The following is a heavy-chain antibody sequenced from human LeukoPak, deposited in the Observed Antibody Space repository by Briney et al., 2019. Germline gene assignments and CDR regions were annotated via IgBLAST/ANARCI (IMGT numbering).Heavy chain of an antibody. CDR1: GGSISSSNW. CDR2: IYHSGST. V-gene: IGHV4-4*02. D-gene: IGHD6-13*01. Sequence: SETLSLTCAVSGGSISSSNWWSWVRQPPGKGLEWIGEIYHSGSTNYNPSLKSRVTISVDKSKNQFSLKLSSVTAADTAVYYCARRRYSSSWYVGYFQHWGQGTLVTVSS. J-gene: IGHJ1*01. CDR3: ARRRYSSSWYVGYFQH.